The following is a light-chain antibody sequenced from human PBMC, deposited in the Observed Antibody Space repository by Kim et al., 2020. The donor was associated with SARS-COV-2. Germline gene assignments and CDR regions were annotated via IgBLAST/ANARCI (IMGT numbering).Light chain of an antibody. J-gene: IGLJ3*02. CDR2: YDS. Sequence: SYELTQPPSVSVAPGKTAMITCGGNNIGSKSVHXYQQKPGQAPVLVIYYDSDRPSGIPERFSGSNSGNTATLTISRVEAGDEADYYCQVWDSSSDRVFGG. V-gene: IGLV3-21*04. CDR1: NIGSKS. CDR3: QVWDSSSDRV.